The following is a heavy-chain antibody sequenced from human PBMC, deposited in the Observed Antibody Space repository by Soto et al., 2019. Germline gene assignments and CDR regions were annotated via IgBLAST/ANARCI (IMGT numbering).Heavy chain of an antibody. D-gene: IGHD3-10*01. CDR3: AGHGRDLWFGEPDLSYYYGMDV. CDR2: IYYSGST. Sequence: QLQLQESGPGLVKPSETLSLTCTVSGGSISSSSYYWGWIRQPPGKGLEWIGSIYYSGSTYYNPSLKSRVTISVDTSKNQFSLKLSSVTAADTAVYYCAGHGRDLWFGEPDLSYYYGMDVWGQGTTVTVSS. V-gene: IGHV4-39*01. J-gene: IGHJ6*02. CDR1: GGSISSSSYY.